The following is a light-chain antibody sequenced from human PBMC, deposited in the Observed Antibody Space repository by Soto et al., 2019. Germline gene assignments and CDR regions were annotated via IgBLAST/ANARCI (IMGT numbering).Light chain of an antibody. V-gene: IGKV3-11*01. CDR1: QSVSSY. J-gene: IGKJ3*01. CDR3: QQRSNWGVT. Sequence: EIVLTQSPATLSLSPGERATLSCRASQSVSSYLAWYQQKPGQAPRLLIYDASNLATGIPARFSGSGSGTDFTLTISSLQPEDFAAYYCQQRSNWGVTFGPGTKVDIK. CDR2: DAS.